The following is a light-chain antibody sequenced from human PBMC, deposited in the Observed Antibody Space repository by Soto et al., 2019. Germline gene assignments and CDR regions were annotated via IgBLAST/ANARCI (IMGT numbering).Light chain of an antibody. V-gene: IGKV4-1*01. CDR2: WAS. Sequence: IVMTQSPESLAVYLGERATINCKSSRSILYHPTNRDWLAWYQQKPGQPTKLLIYWASSRESGVPDRLSGSGSGTDFTLTIISLQAEDVAVYYCHQYYTSVGSFGPGTKVDIQ. J-gene: IGKJ3*01. CDR1: RSILYHPTNRDW. CDR3: HQYYTSVGS.